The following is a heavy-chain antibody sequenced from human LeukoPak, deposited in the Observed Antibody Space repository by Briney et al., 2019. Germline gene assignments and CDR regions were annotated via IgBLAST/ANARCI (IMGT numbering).Heavy chain of an antibody. J-gene: IGHJ5*02. V-gene: IGHV4-59*08. CDR3: ARHEAGDGYNGNWFDP. CDR2: IYYSGSA. D-gene: IGHD5-24*01. Sequence: SETLSLTCTVSGGSISSYYWSWIRQPPGKGLEGIGYIYYSGSANYNPSLKSRVTISVDTSKNQFSLKLSSVTAADTAVYYCARHEAGDGYNGNWFDPWGQGTLVTVSS. CDR1: GGSISSYY.